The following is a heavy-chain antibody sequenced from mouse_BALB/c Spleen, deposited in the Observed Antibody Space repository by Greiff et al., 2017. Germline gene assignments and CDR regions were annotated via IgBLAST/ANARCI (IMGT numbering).Heavy chain of an antibody. CDR3: ARGRADYYGTWYFDV. CDR1: GFTFSSFG. Sequence: DVMLVESGGGLVQPGGSRKLSCAASGFTFSSFGMHWVRQAPEKGLEWVAYISSGSSTIYYADTVKGRFTISRDNPKNTLFLQMTSLRSEDTAMYYCARGRADYYGTWYFDVWGAGTTVTVSS. D-gene: IGHD1-1*01. J-gene: IGHJ1*01. CDR2: ISSGSSTI. V-gene: IGHV5-17*02.